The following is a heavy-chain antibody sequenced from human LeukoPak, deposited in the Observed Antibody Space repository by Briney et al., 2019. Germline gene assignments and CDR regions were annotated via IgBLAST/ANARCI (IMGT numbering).Heavy chain of an antibody. Sequence: GESLRLPCATSGFTFNSYGRHWVRQAPGKGLEWVALIQYDGSYKFYADSVQGRFSVSRDNSKNTLFLQMNSLRAEDTALYYCAKTSDQLLYSKFDFWGQGTLVTVSS. V-gene: IGHV3-30*02. D-gene: IGHD2-2*02. CDR1: GFTFNSYG. J-gene: IGHJ4*02. CDR2: IQYDGSYK. CDR3: AKTSDQLLYSKFDF.